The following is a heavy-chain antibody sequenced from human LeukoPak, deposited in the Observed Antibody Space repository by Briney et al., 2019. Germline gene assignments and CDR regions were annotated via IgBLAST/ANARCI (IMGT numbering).Heavy chain of an antibody. CDR1: GFTFSSYA. Sequence: GGSLRLSCAASGFTFSSYAMSWVRQAPGKGLEWVSAISGSGGSTYYADSVKGRFTISRDNSKNTLYLQMNSLRAEDTAVYYCGPGSGWSGYYYYDMDVWGKGTTVTVSS. V-gene: IGHV3-23*01. J-gene: IGHJ6*03. D-gene: IGHD6-19*01. CDR2: ISGSGGST. CDR3: GPGSGWSGYYYYDMDV.